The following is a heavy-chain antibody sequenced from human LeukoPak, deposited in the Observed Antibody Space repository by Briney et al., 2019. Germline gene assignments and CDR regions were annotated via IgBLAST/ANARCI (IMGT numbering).Heavy chain of an antibody. D-gene: IGHD6-13*01. CDR1: GYTFTGYY. J-gene: IGHJ4*02. CDR2: IIPIFGTP. CDR3: ARGGGSVSSSWYVGYFDF. V-gene: IGHV1-69*13. Sequence: SVKVSFKASGYTFTGYYMHWVRQAPGQGLEWMGGIIPIFGTPNYAQKFQGRVTITADESTSTAYMELSSLKSEDTAIYYCARGGGSVSSSWYVGYFDFWGQGTLVTVSS.